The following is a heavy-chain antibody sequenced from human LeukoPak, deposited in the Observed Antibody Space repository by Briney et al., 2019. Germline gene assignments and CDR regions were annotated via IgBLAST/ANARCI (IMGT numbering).Heavy chain of an antibody. CDR3: ATDLVAAPFPDDWFVP. J-gene: IGHJ5*02. CDR1: GYTFTGYY. V-gene: IGHV1-2*02. CDR2: INPNSGGT. Sequence: ASVKASCKASGYTFTGYYMHWVRQAPGQGLEWMGWINPNSGGTNYAQKFQGRVTMTRDTSISTAYMELSRLRSDDTAVYYCATDLVAAPFPDDWFVPWRQGTLVTVSP. D-gene: IGHD2-15*01.